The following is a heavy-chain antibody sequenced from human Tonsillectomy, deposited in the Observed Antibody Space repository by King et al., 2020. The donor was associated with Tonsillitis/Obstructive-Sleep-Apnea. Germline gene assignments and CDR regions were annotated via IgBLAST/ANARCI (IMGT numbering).Heavy chain of an antibody. Sequence: VQLVESGGGVVQPGRSLRLSCAASGFTFSSYTMYWVRQAPGKGLECVAFILYDGSKKYNADSVKGRFTISRDNSKNTLYLQMNSLRAEDTAVYYCARDVWAGGYGWYFDYWGQGTLVTVSS. J-gene: IGHJ4*02. D-gene: IGHD2-8*02. CDR2: ILYDGSKK. CDR3: ARDVWAGGYGWYFDY. V-gene: IGHV3-30*04. CDR1: GFTFSSYT.